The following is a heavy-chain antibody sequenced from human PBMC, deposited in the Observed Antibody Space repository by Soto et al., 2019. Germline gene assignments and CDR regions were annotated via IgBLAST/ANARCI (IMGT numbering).Heavy chain of an antibody. CDR3: ASLGYNFDRAFDI. CDR2: INHSGST. J-gene: IGHJ3*02. Sequence: SETLSLTCAVYGGSFSGYYWSWIRQPPGKGLEWIGEINHSGSTNYNPSLKNRVTISVDTSKNQFSLNMSSVTAADTAVYYCASLGYNFDRAFDIWGQGTMVTVSS. D-gene: IGHD3-9*01. CDR1: GGSFSGYY. V-gene: IGHV4-34*01.